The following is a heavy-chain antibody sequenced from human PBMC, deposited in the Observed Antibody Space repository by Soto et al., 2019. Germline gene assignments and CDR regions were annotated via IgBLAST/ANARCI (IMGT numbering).Heavy chain of an antibody. CDR3: VRAPHNNRFEFFH. CDR2: IIPVSATT. V-gene: IGHV1-69*01. J-gene: IGHJ1*01. CDR1: GGTFSGTA. D-gene: IGHD3-10*01. Sequence: QVQLVQSGPEMKKPGSSVKVSCKISGGTFSGTAINWVRQAPGQGHEWVGGIIPVSATTHYRQKFQGRVTITADHSTNTVYLESNRLRSDDTAVYHCVRAPHNNRFEFFHWGQGTRVTVSS.